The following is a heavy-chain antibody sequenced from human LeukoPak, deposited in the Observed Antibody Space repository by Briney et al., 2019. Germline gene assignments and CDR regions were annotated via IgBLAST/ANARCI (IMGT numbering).Heavy chain of an antibody. CDR3: ARDIVVVVAATPTNWFDP. Sequence: GGSLRLSCAASGFTFNNYAMSWVRQAPGKGLEWVSSISSSSSYIYYADSVKGRFTISRDNAKNSLYLQMNSLRAEDTAVYYCARDIVVVVAATPTNWFDPWGQGTLVTVSS. CDR2: ISSSSSYI. V-gene: IGHV3-21*01. D-gene: IGHD2-15*01. J-gene: IGHJ5*02. CDR1: GFTFNNYA.